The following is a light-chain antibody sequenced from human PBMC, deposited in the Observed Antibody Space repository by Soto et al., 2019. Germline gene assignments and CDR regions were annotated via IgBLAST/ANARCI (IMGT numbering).Light chain of an antibody. CDR2: EVS. J-gene: IGLJ1*01. Sequence: QSALTQPASVSGSPGQSITISCTGTSSDVGSYNLVSWYQQHPGKAPKVMIYEVSKRPSGVPNRFSGSKSGNTASLTISGLQAEDEADYYCCSYAGSRTDVFGTGTKGTVL. CDR1: SSDVGSYNL. V-gene: IGLV2-23*02. CDR3: CSYAGSRTDV.